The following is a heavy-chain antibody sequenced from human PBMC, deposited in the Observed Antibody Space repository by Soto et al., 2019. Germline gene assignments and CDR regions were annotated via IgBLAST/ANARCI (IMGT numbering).Heavy chain of an antibody. V-gene: IGHV3-72*01. CDR1: GFSFSDHY. J-gene: IGHJ3*02. Sequence: GGSLRLSCAGSGFSFSDHYMDWVRQAPGKGLEWVGRSRNRPKKYTTEYAASVKGRFTVSRDDSKNSLYLQMNTLKAEDTAIYYCVRMSAATSNAFDIWGQGTMVTVS. CDR3: VRMSAATSNAFDI. CDR2: SRNRPKKYTT. D-gene: IGHD6-13*01.